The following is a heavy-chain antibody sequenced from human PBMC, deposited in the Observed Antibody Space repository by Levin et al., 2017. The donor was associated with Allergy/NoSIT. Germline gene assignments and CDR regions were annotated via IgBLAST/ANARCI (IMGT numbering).Heavy chain of an antibody. V-gene: IGHV4-4*02. CDR2: IYHSGST. J-gene: IGHJ4*02. D-gene: IGHD5-18*01. Sequence: PSETLSLTCAVSGGSISSSNWWSWVRQPPGKGLEWIGEIYHSGSTNYNPSLKSRVTISVDKSKNQFSLKLSSVTAADTAVYYCARVRGYSYGPPLYYFDYWGQGTLVTVSS. CDR1: GGSISSSNW. CDR3: ARVRGYSYGPPLYYFDY.